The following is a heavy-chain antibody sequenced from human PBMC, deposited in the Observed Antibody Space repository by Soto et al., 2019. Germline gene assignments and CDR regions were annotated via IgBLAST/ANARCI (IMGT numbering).Heavy chain of an antibody. CDR3: ATGISQSKYQLLSPYYYYGMDV. D-gene: IGHD2-2*01. Sequence: SVEVSCKASGGTFSSYAISWVRQAPGQGLEWMGGIIPIFGTANYAQKFQGRVTMTEDTSTDTAYMELSSLRSEDTAVYYCATGISQSKYQLLSPYYYYGMDVWGQGTTVTVSS. CDR2: IIPIFGTA. J-gene: IGHJ6*02. CDR1: GGTFSSYA. V-gene: IGHV1-69*06.